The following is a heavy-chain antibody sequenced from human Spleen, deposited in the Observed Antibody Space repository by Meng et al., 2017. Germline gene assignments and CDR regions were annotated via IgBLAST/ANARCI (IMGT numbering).Heavy chain of an antibody. V-gene: IGHV3-30*04. Sequence: GESLKISCAASGFTFSSYAMHWVRQAPGKGLEWVAVISYDGSNKYYADSVKGRFTISRDNSKNTLYLQMNSLRAEDTAVYYCAGGLYSSGWTPLGYWGQGTLVTVSS. CDR2: ISYDGSNK. J-gene: IGHJ4*02. CDR1: GFTFSSYA. D-gene: IGHD6-19*01. CDR3: AGGLYSSGWTPLGY.